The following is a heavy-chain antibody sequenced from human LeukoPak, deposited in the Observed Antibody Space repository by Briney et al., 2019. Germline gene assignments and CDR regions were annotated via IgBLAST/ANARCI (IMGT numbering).Heavy chain of an antibody. CDR1: GFTVSSNY. CDR2: IYSGGST. J-gene: IGHJ4*02. Sequence: QAGGSLRLSCAASGFTVSSNYMSWVRQAPGKGLEWVSVIYSGGSTYYADSVKGRFTISRGYSKNTLYLQMNSLRAEDTAVYYCARDRGYSSSPGDYWGQGTLVTVSS. D-gene: IGHD6-6*01. CDR3: ARDRGYSSSPGDY. V-gene: IGHV3-66*02.